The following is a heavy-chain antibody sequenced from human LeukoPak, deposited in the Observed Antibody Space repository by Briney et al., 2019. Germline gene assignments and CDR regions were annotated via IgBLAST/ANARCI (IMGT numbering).Heavy chain of an antibody. D-gene: IGHD5-12*01. Sequence: PSETLSLTCTVSGGSISSYYWSWIRQPPGKGLEWIGYIYYSGSTNYNPSLKSRVTISVDTSKNLFSLSLSSVTAADTAVYYCARDGYRVTGYYYYMDVWGKGTTVIVSS. V-gene: IGHV4-59*12. CDR2: IYYSGST. J-gene: IGHJ6*03. CDR1: GGSISSYY. CDR3: ARDGYRVTGYYYYMDV.